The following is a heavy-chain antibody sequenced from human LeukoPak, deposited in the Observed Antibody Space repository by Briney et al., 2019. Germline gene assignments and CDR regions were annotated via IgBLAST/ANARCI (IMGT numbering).Heavy chain of an antibody. CDR2: IKEDGSEK. CDR3: ARDSNWNGADY. Sequence: PGGSLRLSCAASGFTFSSYWMSWVRQAPGKELEWVANIKEDGSEKYYVDSVKGRFTISRDNAKNSLFLQMNSLRAEDTAVYYCARDSNWNGADYWGQGTLVTVSS. J-gene: IGHJ4*02. D-gene: IGHD1-20*01. V-gene: IGHV3-7*01. CDR1: GFTFSSYW.